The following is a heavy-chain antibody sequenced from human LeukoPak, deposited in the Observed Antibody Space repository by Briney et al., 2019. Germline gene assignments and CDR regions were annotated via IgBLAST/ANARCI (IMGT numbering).Heavy chain of an antibody. CDR2: INPNSVGT. V-gene: IGHV1-2*02. D-gene: IGHD5-24*01. CDR3: ARGRDGYNLLLDY. CDR1: GYTFTGYY. J-gene: IGHJ4*02. Sequence: GASVKVSCKASGYTFTGYYMHWVRQAPGQGLEWMGWINPNSVGTNYAQKFQGRVTMTRNTSIRTAYMELSRLRSDDTAVYYCARGRDGYNLLLDYWGQGTLVTVSS.